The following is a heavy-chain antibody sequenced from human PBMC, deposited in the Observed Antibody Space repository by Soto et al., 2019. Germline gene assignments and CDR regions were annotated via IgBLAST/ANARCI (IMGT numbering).Heavy chain of an antibody. V-gene: IGHV4-59*05. CDR2: IFSSGST. Sequence: SETLSLTCTVSGGSIRSYYWTWIRQPPGKGLEWIGRIFSSGSTYYNPSLKSRVTISVDTSKNQFSLKLSSVTAADTAVYYCARLYNDDWYFDLWGRGTLVTVSS. D-gene: IGHD1-20*01. J-gene: IGHJ2*01. CDR3: ARLYNDDWYFDL. CDR1: GGSIRSYY.